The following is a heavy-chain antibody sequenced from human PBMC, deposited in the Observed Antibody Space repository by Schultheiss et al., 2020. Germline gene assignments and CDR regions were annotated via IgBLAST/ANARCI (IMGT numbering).Heavy chain of an antibody. D-gene: IGHD1-26*01. V-gene: IGHV3-7*01. Sequence: GESLKISCAASGFTFSSYWMSWVRQAPGKGLEWVANIKQDGSEKYYVDSVKGRFTISRDNAKNSLYLQMNSLRAEDTAVYYCARDLIVGATAFDYWGQGTLVTVSS. CDR1: GFTFSSYW. CDR3: ARDLIVGATAFDY. CDR2: IKQDGSEK. J-gene: IGHJ4*02.